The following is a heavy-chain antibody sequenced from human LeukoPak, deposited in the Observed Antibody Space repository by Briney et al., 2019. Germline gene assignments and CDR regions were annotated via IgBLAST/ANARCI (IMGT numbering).Heavy chain of an antibody. Sequence: SETLSLACSVSGGSISSNYWSWIRQPPGKGLEWIWYLYYSGSTNYNPSLKSRVTISVDTSQNQFSLKLNSVTAADTAVYYCARAPHWDRPFDYWGQGILVTVSS. V-gene: IGHV4-59*01. CDR1: GGSISSNY. CDR3: ARAPHWDRPFDY. J-gene: IGHJ4*02. CDR2: LYYSGST. D-gene: IGHD7-27*01.